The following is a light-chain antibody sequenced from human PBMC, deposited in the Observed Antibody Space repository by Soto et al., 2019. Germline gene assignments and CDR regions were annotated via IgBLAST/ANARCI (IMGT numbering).Light chain of an antibody. V-gene: IGKV3-20*01. CDR2: GAS. J-gene: IGKJ2*01. Sequence: EIVLTQSPGTLSLSPGQIATLSCRASQSVSSSYLAWYQQKPGQAPRLLIYGASGRATGIPDRFSGSGSGTDFTLTISRLEPEDFAVYYCQQYGSSPPYTFGQGTKLEIK. CDR3: QQYGSSPPYT. CDR1: QSVSSSY.